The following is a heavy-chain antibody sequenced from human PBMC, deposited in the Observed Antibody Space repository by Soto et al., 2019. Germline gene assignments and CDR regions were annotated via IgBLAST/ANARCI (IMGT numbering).Heavy chain of an antibody. D-gene: IGHD3-3*01. Sequence: EVQLEESGGGLVQPGGSLRLSCAASGFTFSSYEMNWVRQVPGKGLQWVSYIGTSETIRYYADSVKGRFTISRDNAKNSLYLQMNSLRAEGTAIYYCARETLTLFGGVRDNVYYGMDVWGPGTTVTVSS. CDR3: ARETLTLFGGVRDNVYYGMDV. CDR1: GFTFSSYE. J-gene: IGHJ6*02. CDR2: IGTSETIR. V-gene: IGHV3-48*03.